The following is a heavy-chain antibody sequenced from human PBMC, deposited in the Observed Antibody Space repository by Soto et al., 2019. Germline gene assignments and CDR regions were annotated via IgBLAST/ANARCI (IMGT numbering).Heavy chain of an antibody. V-gene: IGHV1-69*01. CDR1: GGTFSSYA. J-gene: IGHJ6*02. D-gene: IGHD2-2*01. Sequence: QVQLVQSGAEVKKPGSSVKVSCKASGGTFSSYAISWVRQAPGQGLEWMGGIIPISDTTNYAQMFQGRVTTTAAESTSTAYMELSSLRSADTAVYYCARSQGSSTSLEIYYYYYYGMDVWGQGTTVTVSS. CDR2: IIPISDTT. CDR3: ARSQGSSTSLEIYYYYYYGMDV.